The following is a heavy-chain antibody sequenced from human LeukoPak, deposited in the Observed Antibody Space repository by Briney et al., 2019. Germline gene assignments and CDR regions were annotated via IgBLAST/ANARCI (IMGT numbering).Heavy chain of an antibody. J-gene: IGHJ4*02. Sequence: PSETLSLTCAVYGGSFSGYYWSWIRQPPGKGLEWIGEINHSRSTNYNPSLKSRVTISVDTSKNRFSLKLSSVTAADTAVYYCARGPEYSSSWYPYYFDYWGQGTLVTVSS. CDR3: ARGPEYSSSWYPYYFDY. D-gene: IGHD6-13*01. CDR1: GGSFSGYY. V-gene: IGHV4-34*01. CDR2: INHSRST.